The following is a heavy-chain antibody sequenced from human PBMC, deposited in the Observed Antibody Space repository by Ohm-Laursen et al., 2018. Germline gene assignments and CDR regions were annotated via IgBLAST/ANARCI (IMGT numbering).Heavy chain of an antibody. CDR2: FDPEDGET. J-gene: IGHJ6*02. D-gene: IGHD5-12*01. Sequence: GASVKVSCKASGYTLTELSMHWVRQAPGKGLEWMGGFDPEDGETIYAQKFQGRVTMTEDTSTDTAYMELSSLRSEDTAVYYCATERGPGIVATIGTGYYGMDVWGQGTTVTVSS. CDR3: ATERGPGIVATIGTGYYGMDV. CDR1: GYTLTELS. V-gene: IGHV1-24*01.